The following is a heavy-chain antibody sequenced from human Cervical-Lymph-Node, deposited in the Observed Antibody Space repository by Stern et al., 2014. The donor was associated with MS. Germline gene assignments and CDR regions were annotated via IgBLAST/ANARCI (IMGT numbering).Heavy chain of an antibody. D-gene: IGHD6-6*01. CDR3: ARGSSSSYYYYCGMDV. J-gene: IGHJ6*02. V-gene: IGHV1-18*01. Sequence: VQLVESGAEVKKPGASVMVSCQSSGYTFANFGINWVRQAPGQGVEWMGWINTYYGNTDYAQNLQGRVTLTTDTSTNTASMELRKLTSDDTAVYYCARGSSSSYYYYCGMDVWGQGTTVTVSS. CDR2: INTYYGNT. CDR1: GYTFANFG.